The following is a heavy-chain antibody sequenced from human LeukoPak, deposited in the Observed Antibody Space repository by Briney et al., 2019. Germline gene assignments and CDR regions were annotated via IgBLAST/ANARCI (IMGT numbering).Heavy chain of an antibody. D-gene: IGHD3-16*02. Sequence: ASVKVSCKVSGYTLTELSMHWVRQTPGKGLEWMGGFDPGDGETIYAQKFQGRVTMTEDTSTDTAYMELSSLRSEDTAVYYCATWDAGGGYLGYWGQGTLVTVSS. CDR2: FDPGDGET. CDR1: GYTLTELS. V-gene: IGHV1-24*01. J-gene: IGHJ4*02. CDR3: ATWDAGGGYLGY.